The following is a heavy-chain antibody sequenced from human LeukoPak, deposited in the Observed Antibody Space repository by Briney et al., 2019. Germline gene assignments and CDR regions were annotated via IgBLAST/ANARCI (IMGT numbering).Heavy chain of an antibody. J-gene: IGHJ4*02. CDR1: GFTVSSTY. V-gene: IGHV3-53*01. CDR3: ASRHCSGGGCYFAGADPFDY. D-gene: IGHD2-15*01. Sequence: PGGSLRLSCAASGFTVSSTYMSWVRQAPGKGLEWVSVIYSGGNIYYIDSVKCRFTISRDTSKNTLYLQMNSLRAEDTAVYYCASRHCSGGGCYFAGADPFDYWGQGTLVTVSS. CDR2: IYSGGNI.